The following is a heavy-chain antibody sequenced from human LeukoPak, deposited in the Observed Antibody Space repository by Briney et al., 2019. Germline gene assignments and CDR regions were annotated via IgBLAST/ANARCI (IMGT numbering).Heavy chain of an antibody. CDR3: ARQRGSGCLDY. V-gene: IGHV3-7*01. D-gene: IGHD6-19*01. CDR1: RFTLNNYW. J-gene: IGHJ4*02. Sequence: GGSLRLSCAASRFTLNNYWMSWVRQAPGKGLDWVANIKQDGSETYYVDSVKGRFTISRDNAKNSLSLQMNSLRAEDTAVYYCARQRGSGCLDYWGQGTLVTVSS. CDR2: IKQDGSET.